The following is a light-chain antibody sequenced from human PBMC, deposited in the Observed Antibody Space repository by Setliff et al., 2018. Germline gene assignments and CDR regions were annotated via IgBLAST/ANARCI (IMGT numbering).Light chain of an antibody. J-gene: IGLJ1*01. V-gene: IGLV2-14*01. CDR3: SSYTSSGTDV. CDR1: SSDIGGYNY. CDR2: EVS. Sequence: QSALAQPASVSGSPGQSITISCTGTSSDIGGYNYVYWYQQHPGKAPKFMIYEVSNRPSGVSNRFSGSKSGNTASLTISGLQAEDEADYYCSSYTSSGTDVFGSGTKVTVL.